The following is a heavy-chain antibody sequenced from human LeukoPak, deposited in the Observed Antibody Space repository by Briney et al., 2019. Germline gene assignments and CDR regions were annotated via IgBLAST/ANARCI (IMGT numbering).Heavy chain of an antibody. D-gene: IGHD6-6*01. CDR3: ARDRGRYSSSSWFDP. J-gene: IGHJ5*02. CDR2: IRAYNGNT. Sequence: GASVKVSCKASGYTVTSYGISWVRQAPGQGGEWMGWIRAYNGNTNYAQKLQGRVTMTTDTSTSTAYMELRSLRSDDTAVYYCARDRGRYSSSSWFDPWGQGTLVTVSS. CDR1: GYTVTSYG. V-gene: IGHV1-18*01.